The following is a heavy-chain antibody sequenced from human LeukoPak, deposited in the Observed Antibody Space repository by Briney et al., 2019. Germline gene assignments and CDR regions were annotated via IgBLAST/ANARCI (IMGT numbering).Heavy chain of an antibody. J-gene: IGHJ5*02. V-gene: IGHV4-39*07. Sequence: SETLSLTCPVSGGSISSSSYYWGWIRQPPGKGLEWIRSIYYNGITYYNPSLKSRVTITVDTSKNQFSLKLSSVTAADTAVYYCAIVGVGGGATIPWGQGTLVTVSS. CDR1: GGSISSSSYY. D-gene: IGHD1-26*01. CDR2: IYYNGIT. CDR3: AIVGVGGGATIP.